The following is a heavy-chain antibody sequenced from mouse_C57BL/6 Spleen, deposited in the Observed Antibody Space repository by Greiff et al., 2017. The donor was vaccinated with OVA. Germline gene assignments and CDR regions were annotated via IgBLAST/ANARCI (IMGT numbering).Heavy chain of an antibody. CDR1: GYSFTGYY. Sequence: VQLKESGPELVKPGASVKISCKASGYSFTGYYMNWVKQSPEKSLEWIGEINPSTGGTTYNQKFKAKATLTVDKSSSTAYMQLKSLTSEDSAVYYCARSIYYGSSYYAMDYWGQGTSVTVSS. CDR2: INPSTGGT. V-gene: IGHV1-42*01. CDR3: ARSIYYGSSYYAMDY. D-gene: IGHD1-1*01. J-gene: IGHJ4*01.